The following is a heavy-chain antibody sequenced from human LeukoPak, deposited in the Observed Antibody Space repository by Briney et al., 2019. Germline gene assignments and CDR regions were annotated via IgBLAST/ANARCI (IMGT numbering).Heavy chain of an antibody. CDR3: ARDEDWSGYYGAFDI. D-gene: IGHD3-3*01. Sequence: GGSLRLSCAASGFTFSIYWMHWVRQAPGKGLVWVPRINSDGSSTSYADSVKGRFTISRDNAKNTLYLQMNSLRAEDTAVYYCARDEDWSGYYGAFDIWGQGTMVTVSS. V-gene: IGHV3-74*01. CDR2: INSDGSST. J-gene: IGHJ3*02. CDR1: GFTFSIYW.